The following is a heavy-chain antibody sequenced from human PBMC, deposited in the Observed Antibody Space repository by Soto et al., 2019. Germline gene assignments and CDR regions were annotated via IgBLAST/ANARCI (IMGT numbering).Heavy chain of an antibody. J-gene: IGHJ5*02. CDR3: AKQGHNGYNWFEP. CDR2: TYYRSEWFN. V-gene: IGHV6-1*01. Sequence: SQTLSLTCAISVYSVSSNSAAWNWIIQSPSRGLEWLGRTYYRSEWFNDYAVTVKSRITINPDTSKKQFSLHLNSVSPADTAVYYCAKQGHNGYNWFEPWGQGTLVNVSS. CDR1: VYSVSSNSAA. D-gene: IGHD5-12*01.